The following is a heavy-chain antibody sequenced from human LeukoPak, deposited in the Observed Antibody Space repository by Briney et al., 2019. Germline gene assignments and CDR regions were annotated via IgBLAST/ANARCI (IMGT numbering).Heavy chain of an antibody. D-gene: IGHD2-15*01. CDR2: ISSSSSYI. V-gene: IGHV3-21*01. CDR3: ARDHVAALNAFDI. CDR1: GFTFSSYS. Sequence: GGSLRLSCAASGFTFSSYSMNWVRQAPGKGLEWVSSISSSSSYIYYADSVKGRFTISRDNAKNSLYLQMNSLRAEDTAVYYCARDHVAALNAFDIWGQGTMVTVSS. J-gene: IGHJ3*02.